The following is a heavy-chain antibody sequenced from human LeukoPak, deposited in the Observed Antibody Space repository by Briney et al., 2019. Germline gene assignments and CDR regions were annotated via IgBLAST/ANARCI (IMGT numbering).Heavy chain of an antibody. CDR3: ARKDCSSTSCYYFDY. CDR1: GYSFTSYW. V-gene: IGHV5-51*01. J-gene: IGHJ4*02. D-gene: IGHD2-2*01. CDR2: IYPGDSDT. Sequence: GESLKISCKGSGYSFTSYWIGWVRQLPGKGLEWMGIIYPGDSDTRYSPSFQGQVTISADKSISTAYLQWSSLKASDTAMYYCARKDCSSTSCYYFDYWSQGTLVTVSS.